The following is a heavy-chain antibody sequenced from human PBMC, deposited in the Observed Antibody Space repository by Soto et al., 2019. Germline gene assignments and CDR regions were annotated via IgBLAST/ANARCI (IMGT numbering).Heavy chain of an antibody. V-gene: IGHV1-69*13. J-gene: IGHJ4*02. CDR3: ASQSRDGYNRVDY. CDR2: IIPIFGTA. CDR1: GGTFSSYA. D-gene: IGHD5-12*01. Sequence: GASVKVSCKASGGTFSSYAISWVRQAPGQGLEWMGGIIPIFGTANYAQKFQGRVTITADESTSTAYMELSSLRSEDKAVYYCASQSRDGYNRVDYWGQGTLVTVSS.